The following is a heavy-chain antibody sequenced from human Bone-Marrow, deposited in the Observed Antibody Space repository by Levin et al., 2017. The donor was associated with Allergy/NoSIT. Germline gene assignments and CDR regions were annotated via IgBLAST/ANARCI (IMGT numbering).Heavy chain of an antibody. Sequence: GGSLRLSCAASGFTFDEHAMHWVRQAPGQGLEWVSGISWNSATEHYADSVKGRFTISRDNAKNSLYLQMNSLRVEDTAFYYCAKDRDPKATWYFDFWGQGTLVTVSS. CDR2: ISWNSATE. V-gene: IGHV3-9*01. CDR3: AKDRDPKATWYFDF. J-gene: IGHJ4*02. CDR1: GFTFDEHA.